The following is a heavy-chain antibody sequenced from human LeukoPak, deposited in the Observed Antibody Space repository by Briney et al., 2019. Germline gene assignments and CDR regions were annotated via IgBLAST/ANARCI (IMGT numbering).Heavy chain of an antibody. J-gene: IGHJ5*02. CDR1: GYSFTSYW. CDR3: ARRGYSYGYWFDP. V-gene: IGHV5-51*01. Sequence: GESLQISSKGSGYSFTSYWIGWVRQLPGKGLEWMGIIYPGDSDTRYSPSFQGQVTISADKSISTAYLQWSSLKASDTAMYYCARRGYSYGYWFDPWGQGTLVTVSS. CDR2: IYPGDSDT. D-gene: IGHD5-18*01.